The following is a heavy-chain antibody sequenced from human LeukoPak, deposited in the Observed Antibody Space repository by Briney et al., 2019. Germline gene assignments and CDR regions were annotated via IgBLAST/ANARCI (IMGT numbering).Heavy chain of an antibody. CDR2: IRSKTDGGET. CDR3: TPANALLKSKLRR. D-gene: IGHD2-8*01. J-gene: IGHJ1*01. CDR1: GFTFNNAW. Sequence: GGFFRLSCAASGFTFNNAWMSWGRQAPGKGLEWVARIRSKTDGGETDYAAPVKERFTISRDDSKSTLYLQMNSLNTEDTAVYYCTPANALLKSKLRRWGQGRLVSVSS. V-gene: IGHV3-15*01.